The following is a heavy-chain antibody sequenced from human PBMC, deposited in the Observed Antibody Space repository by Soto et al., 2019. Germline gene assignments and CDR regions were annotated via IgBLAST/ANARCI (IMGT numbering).Heavy chain of an antibody. CDR1: AFTFSTYG. Sequence: RGSLRLSWEYSAFTFSTYGMHSVGQAPGKGLELVAVIPYDGSNKYYADSVKGRFTISRDNPKNTLYLQMNSLRAEDTAVYYCAKLSFQNLAAGMDVWGQGTTVTVSS. D-gene: IGHD1-7*01. CDR2: IPYDGSNK. J-gene: IGHJ6*01. V-gene: IGHV3-30*18. CDR3: AKLSFQNLAAGMDV.